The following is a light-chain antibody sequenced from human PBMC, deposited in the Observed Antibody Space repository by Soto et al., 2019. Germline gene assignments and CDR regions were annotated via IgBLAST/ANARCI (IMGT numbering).Light chain of an antibody. J-gene: IGKJ2*01. CDR2: GAS. V-gene: IGKV3-20*01. Sequence: EIVLTQSPGTLSLSPGERATLSCRASQSVSSSYLAWYQQKPGQAPRLLIYGASSRATGIPDRFSGSGSGTDFTLTISRLEPEDFAVYSCKQYGSSPMYTFGQGTKLEIK. CDR3: KQYGSSPMYT. CDR1: QSVSSSY.